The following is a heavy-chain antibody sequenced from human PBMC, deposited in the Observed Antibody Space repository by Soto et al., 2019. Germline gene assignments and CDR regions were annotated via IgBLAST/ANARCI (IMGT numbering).Heavy chain of an antibody. CDR2: ISSTTNYI. CDR3: ARESEDLASNFDY. V-gene: IGHV3-21*06. CDR1: GFTFTRYS. Sequence: GGSLRLSCAASGFTFTRYSMNWVRQAPGKGLEWVSSISSTTNYIYYGDSMKGRFTISRDNAKNSLYLEMNSLRAEDTAVYYCARESEDLASNFDYWGQGTLVTSPQ. J-gene: IGHJ4*02.